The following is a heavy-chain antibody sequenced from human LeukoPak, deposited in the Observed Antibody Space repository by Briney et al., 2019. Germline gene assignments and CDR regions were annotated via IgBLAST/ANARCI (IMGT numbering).Heavy chain of an antibody. Sequence: GSLRLSCAASGFTFSNAWMTWVRQAPGKGLEWVSSISGSGGSTYYADSVKGRFTISRDNSKNTLYLQMNSLRVEDTAVYYCAKDPGYTSGSSFFDYWGQGTLVTVSS. CDR3: AKDPGYTSGSSFFDY. CDR1: GFTFSNAW. D-gene: IGHD6-19*01. V-gene: IGHV3-23*01. CDR2: ISGSGGST. J-gene: IGHJ4*02.